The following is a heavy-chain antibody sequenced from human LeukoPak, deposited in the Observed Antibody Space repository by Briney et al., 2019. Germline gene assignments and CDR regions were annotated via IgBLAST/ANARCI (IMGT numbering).Heavy chain of an antibody. CDR3: ARDPSNSGYDYLYYFDY. D-gene: IGHD5-12*01. V-gene: IGHV1-2*02. Sequence: ASVKVSCKASGYTFTGYYMHWVRQAPGQGLEWMGWINPDNGGTNYAQKFQGRVTMTRDMSISTAYMGLSRLRSDDTAVYYCARDPSNSGYDYLYYFDYWGQGTLATVSS. CDR2: INPDNGGT. J-gene: IGHJ4*02. CDR1: GYTFTGYY.